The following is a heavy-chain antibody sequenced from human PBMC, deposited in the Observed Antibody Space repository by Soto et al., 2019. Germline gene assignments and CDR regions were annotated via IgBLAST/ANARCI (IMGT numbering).Heavy chain of an antibody. J-gene: IGHJ4*02. D-gene: IGHD3-22*01. V-gene: IGHV3-23*01. CDR2: ISAGGGKT. CDR1: GFTFSTYA. CDR3: AKGRYYDSCGYGDC. Sequence: EVQLLESGGGLVQPGGSLRLSCAASGFTFSTYAMGWARQAPGKGLEWVSSISAGGGKTYYADSVKGRFTISRDNSKNTLYLQMRSLRAEDTAIYYCAKGRYYDSCGYGDCWGQGTLVTVSS.